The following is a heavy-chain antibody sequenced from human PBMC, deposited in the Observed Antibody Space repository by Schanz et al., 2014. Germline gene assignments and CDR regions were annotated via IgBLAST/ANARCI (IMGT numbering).Heavy chain of an antibody. V-gene: IGHV3-30*18. D-gene: IGHD2-21*02. J-gene: IGHJ4*02. CDR2: ISYDGSFE. Sequence: QAQLVESGGGVVQPGRSLRLSCGASGFTFSDYGTHWVRQAPGQGLEWLAFISYDGSFEDYLDSVKGRFAISRDNSKNTLYLQMSSLRGEDTAVYYCAKDLEPQCGGDCPLTWGQGTLVTVSS. CDR1: GFTFSDYG. CDR3: AKDLEPQCGGDCPLT.